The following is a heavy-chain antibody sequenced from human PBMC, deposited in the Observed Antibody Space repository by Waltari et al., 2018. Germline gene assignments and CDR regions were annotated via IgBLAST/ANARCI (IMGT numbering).Heavy chain of an antibody. V-gene: IGHV1-2*06. CDR2: IDPNGGGT. CDR1: GFIFTDYY. Sequence: QVQLVQSGAEVKKPGASAKVSCKASGFIFTDYYIHWVRQAPGQGLEWMGRIDPNGGGTHYAQKFQGRVTMSRDSSIRTAYMELNRVTSDDTAVYYCAREIVAGALDYWGQGTPVTVSS. CDR3: AREIVAGALDY. J-gene: IGHJ4*02. D-gene: IGHD6-19*01.